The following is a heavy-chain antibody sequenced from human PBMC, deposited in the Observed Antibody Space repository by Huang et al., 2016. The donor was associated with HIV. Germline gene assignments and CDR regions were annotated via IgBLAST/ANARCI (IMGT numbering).Heavy chain of an antibody. CDR2: IIPSFGTA. CDR3: ARVESRRYYDSSGYDY. Sequence: QVQLVQSGAEVKKPGSSVKVSCKASGGTFSSYAISGVRQAPGQGLEWVGGIIPSFGTANYAQKFQGRVTITADESTSTAYMELSSLRSEDTAVYYCARVESRRYYDSSGYDYWGQGTLVTVSS. V-gene: IGHV1-69*01. J-gene: IGHJ4*02. D-gene: IGHD3-22*01. CDR1: GGTFSSYA.